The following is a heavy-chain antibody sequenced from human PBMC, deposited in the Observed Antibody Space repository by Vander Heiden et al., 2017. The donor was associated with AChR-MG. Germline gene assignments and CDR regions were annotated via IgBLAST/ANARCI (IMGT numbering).Heavy chain of an antibody. CDR3: ATFTELYSDSSGYFDQ. CDR1: GASIRTSDYY. J-gene: IGHJ4*02. V-gene: IGHV4-30-4*01. D-gene: IGHD3-22*01. CDR2: ITDAGST. Sequence: QVPLQESGPGLVKLSQTLSLTCAVSGASIRTSDYYWNWIRQPTGKGLEWIGDITDAGSTYYAPSLRGRVSISLETSKDHFSLNLTSVSDADTAVYFCATFTELYSDSSGYFDQWGRGVLVTVSS.